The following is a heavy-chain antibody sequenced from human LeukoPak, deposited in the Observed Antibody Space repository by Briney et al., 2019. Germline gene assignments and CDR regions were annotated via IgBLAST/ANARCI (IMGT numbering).Heavy chain of an antibody. D-gene: IGHD3-10*01. V-gene: IGHV4-34*01. J-gene: IGHJ5*02. Sequence: SETLSLTCAVYGGSFSGYYWSWIRQPPGKGLEWIGEINHSGSTYYNPSLKSRVTISVDTSKNQFSLKLSSVTAADTAVYYCARDRNYYGSGSLTWGQGTLVTVSS. CDR3: ARDRNYYGSGSLT. CDR2: INHSGST. CDR1: GGSFSGYY.